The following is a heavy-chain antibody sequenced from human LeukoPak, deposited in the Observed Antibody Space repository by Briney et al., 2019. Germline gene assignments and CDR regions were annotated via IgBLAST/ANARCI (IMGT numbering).Heavy chain of an antibody. D-gene: IGHD2-2*01. CDR3: AKDYCSSTSCDPHFDY. CDR1: GFTFSSYG. CDR2: IRYDGSNK. J-gene: IGHJ4*02. Sequence: PGGSLRLSCAASGFTFSSYGMHWVRQAPGKGLEWVAFIRYDGSNKYYADSVKGRFTISRDNSKNTLYLQMNSLRAEDTAVHYCAKDYCSSTSCDPHFDYWGQGTLVTVSS. V-gene: IGHV3-30*02.